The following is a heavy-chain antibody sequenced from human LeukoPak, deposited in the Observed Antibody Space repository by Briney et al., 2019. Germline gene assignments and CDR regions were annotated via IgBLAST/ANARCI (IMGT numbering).Heavy chain of an antibody. Sequence: SETLSLTCSVSGGSIGSYYWSWIRQPPGKGLEWIGYINYSGITNYNPSLKSRVSISIGTSKNQFSLKLSSVTAADTAVYYCARGTMMVGPWGQGTQVTVSS. J-gene: IGHJ5*02. CDR2: INYSGIT. CDR1: GGSIGSYY. CDR3: ARGTMMVGP. V-gene: IGHV4-59*01. D-gene: IGHD3-22*01.